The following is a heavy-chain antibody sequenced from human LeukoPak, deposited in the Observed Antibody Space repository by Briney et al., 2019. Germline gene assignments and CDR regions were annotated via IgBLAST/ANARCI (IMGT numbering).Heavy chain of an antibody. Sequence: PGGSLRLSCAASGFTFSSYSMNWVRQAPGKGLEWVSSISSSSSYIYYADSVKGRFTISRDNAKNSLYLQMNSLRAEDTAVYYCARGMFRLDYYYYYMDVWGKGTTVTVSS. CDR2: ISSSSSYI. CDR1: GFTFSSYS. V-gene: IGHV3-21*01. CDR3: ARGMFRLDYYYYYMDV. D-gene: IGHD3-10*02. J-gene: IGHJ6*03.